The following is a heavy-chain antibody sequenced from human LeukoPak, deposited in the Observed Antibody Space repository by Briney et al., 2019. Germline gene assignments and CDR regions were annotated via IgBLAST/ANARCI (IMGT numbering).Heavy chain of an antibody. D-gene: IGHD4-17*01. J-gene: IGHJ4*02. CDR2: IYPGDSET. CDR1: GYSFPNYW. CDR3: ARQTYGDYMFDS. V-gene: IGHV5-51*01. Sequence: GESLKISCQGSGYSFPNYWIAWVRQMPGKGLEWMGIIYPGDSETRYSPPFQGQVTISADKSISTAYLQWSSLKSSGSAMYYCARQTYGDYMFDSWGQGSLVTVSS.